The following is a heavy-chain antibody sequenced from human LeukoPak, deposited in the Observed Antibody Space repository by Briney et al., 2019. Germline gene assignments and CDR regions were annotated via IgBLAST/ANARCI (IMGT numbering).Heavy chain of an antibody. CDR1: GDSINTGDYY. CDR2: IYSSGTT. Sequence: KTSETLSLTCSVSGDSINTGDYYWSWIRQPPGKGLDWIGYIYSSGTTYLKSSLKSRVTMSVDTSKNQFSLKLSSVTAADTAVYFCARVRGSCSRGNCYQFAYWGQGTLVKVSS. CDR3: ARVRGSCSRGNCYQFAY. V-gene: IGHV4-30-4*01. D-gene: IGHD2-15*01. J-gene: IGHJ4*02.